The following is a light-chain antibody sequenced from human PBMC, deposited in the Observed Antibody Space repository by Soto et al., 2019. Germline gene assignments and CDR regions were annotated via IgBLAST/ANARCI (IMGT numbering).Light chain of an antibody. Sequence: QSALTQPASVSGSPGESITISCSGTTSDVGGHNFVSWFQQHPGKAPKMVIYAVDQRPSGVSIRFSGSKSGNTASLTISGLQTEAEADYYCSSYTRSSIGVFGGGTKLTVL. CDR2: AVD. V-gene: IGLV2-14*01. CDR3: SSYTRSSIGV. CDR1: TSDVGGHNF. J-gene: IGLJ3*02.